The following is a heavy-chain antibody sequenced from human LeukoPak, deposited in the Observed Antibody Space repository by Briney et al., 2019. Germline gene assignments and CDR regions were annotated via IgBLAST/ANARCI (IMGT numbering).Heavy chain of an antibody. CDR1: GFTFSGSA. D-gene: IGHD6-19*01. V-gene: IGHV3-73*01. CDR3: TRPTNIAVAGTGASTDY. J-gene: IGHJ4*02. Sequence: GGSLRLSCAASGFTFSGSAMHWVRQASGKGLEWVGRIRSKANSYATAYAASVKGRFTISRDDSKNTAYLQMNSLKTEDTAVYYCTRPTNIAVAGTGASTDYWGQGTLVTVSS. CDR2: IRSKANSYAT.